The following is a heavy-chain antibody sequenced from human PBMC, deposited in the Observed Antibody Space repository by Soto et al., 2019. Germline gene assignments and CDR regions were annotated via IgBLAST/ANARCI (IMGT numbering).Heavy chain of an antibody. CDR3: ARLPIVFNWFDP. CDR1: GGSISSYY. V-gene: IGHV4-59*08. Sequence: SETLSLTCTFSGGSISSYYWSWIRQPPGKGLEWIGYIYYSGSTNYNPSLKSRVTISVDTSKNQFSLKLSSVTAADTAVYYCARLPIVFNWFDPWGQGTLVTVSS. CDR2: IYYSGST. D-gene: IGHD1-26*01. J-gene: IGHJ5*02.